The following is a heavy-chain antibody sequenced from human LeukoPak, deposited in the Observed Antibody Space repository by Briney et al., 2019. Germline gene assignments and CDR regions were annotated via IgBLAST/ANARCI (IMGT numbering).Heavy chain of an antibody. CDR3: ARDPYSSTWSYGMDV. V-gene: IGHV3-7*05. J-gene: IGHJ6*02. D-gene: IGHD6-6*01. Sequence: GGSLRLSCAASGFTFSSYWMSWVRQAPGKGLEWVANIKQDGSEEVYVDSVKGRFTISRDNAKNSLFLQMNTLRAEDTAVYYCARDPYSSTWSYGMDVWAKGPRSPSP. CDR1: GFTFSSYW. CDR2: IKQDGSEE.